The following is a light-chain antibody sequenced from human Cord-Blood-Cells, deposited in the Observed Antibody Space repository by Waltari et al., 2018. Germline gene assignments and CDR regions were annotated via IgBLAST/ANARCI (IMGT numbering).Light chain of an antibody. Sequence: QSALTQPASVSGSPGQSITIPSTGTSSDVGSYNLVPWYQQHPGKAPKLMLYEGSKRHAWFSNRFSGSKSGNPASLTISGLQAGDEADYYCCSYAGSSTFVVFGGGTKLTVL. CDR1: SSDVGSYNL. CDR2: EGS. CDR3: CSYAGSSTFVV. V-gene: IGLV2-23*03. J-gene: IGLJ2*01.